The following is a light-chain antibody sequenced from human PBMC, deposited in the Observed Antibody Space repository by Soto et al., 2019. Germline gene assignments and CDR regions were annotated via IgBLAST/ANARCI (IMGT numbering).Light chain of an antibody. J-gene: IGKJ2*01. V-gene: IGKV1-39*01. CDR2: AAS. CDR1: PTISSY. CDR3: QQSYSSPYT. Sequence: IQMTQSPSSLSASVGGRVTITCRASPTISSYLNWYQQTPGRALALLIPAASTLQSGVPSRFSGSGSWTYFTLTISSLQPEDFATYYCQQSYSSPYTFGQGTKLEIK.